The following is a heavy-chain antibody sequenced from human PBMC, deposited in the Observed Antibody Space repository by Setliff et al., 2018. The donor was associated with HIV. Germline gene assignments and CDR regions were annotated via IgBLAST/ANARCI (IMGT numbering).Heavy chain of an antibody. CDR2: IGGLGSNSKT. V-gene: IGHV3-23*01. CDR3: ARRYYPDSSVYYFDS. J-gene: IGHJ4*02. CDR1: GFTFIAYA. D-gene: IGHD3-22*01. Sequence: GGSLRLSCEASGFTFIAYAMSWVRQAPGKGLEWVSTIGGLGSNSKTDYADSVKGRFAISRDNSKNVLYVQMDSLRAEDTAVYYCARRYYPDSSVYYFDSWGQGTLVTVSS.